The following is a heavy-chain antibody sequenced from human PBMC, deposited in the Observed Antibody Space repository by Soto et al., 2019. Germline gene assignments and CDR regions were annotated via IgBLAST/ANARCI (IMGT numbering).Heavy chain of an antibody. CDR2: IYYTGST. CDR3: ARENCITTTCSYDY. D-gene: IGHD2-2*01. CDR1: GGSISSYY. V-gene: IGHV4-59*01. Sequence: PSETLYLTCTVYGGSISSYYWSWVRQPPGKGLEWIGYIYYTGSTNHNPSLKSRGTISIDRSKNQFSLKLSSVTSADTAMYYCARENCITTTCSYDYWGQGTLVT. J-gene: IGHJ4*02.